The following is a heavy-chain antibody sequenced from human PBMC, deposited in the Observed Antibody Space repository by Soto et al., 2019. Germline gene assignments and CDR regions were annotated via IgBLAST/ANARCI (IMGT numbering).Heavy chain of an antibody. V-gene: IGHV1-46*01. J-gene: IGHJ4*02. CDR3: AREAEAGRYFDH. CDR1: GYTFTNYY. CDR2: INPSTGGT. Sequence: QVQLVHSGAEVKKPGASVKVSCKASGYTFTNYYMHWVRQAPGQGLEWMGVINPSTGGTKYAQKFQGRXXMXRVXSTSTVYMELSSLRSEDSAVYFCAREAEAGRYFDHWGRGTLVTVSS.